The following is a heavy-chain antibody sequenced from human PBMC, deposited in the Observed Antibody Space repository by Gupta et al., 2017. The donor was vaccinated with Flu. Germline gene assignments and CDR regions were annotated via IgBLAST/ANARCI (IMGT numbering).Heavy chain of an antibody. J-gene: IGHJ5*02. Sequence: SIGSYYWSWIRQPPGKGLEWIGYIYYSGSTTYNPSLKSRVTISVDTSKKKFSLKLRSVTAAETAVYYCAIAKGGCAPSDPWGQGTLVTVSS. CDR1: SIGSYY. CDR3: AIAKGGCAPSDP. CDR2: IYYSGST. V-gene: IGHV4-59*01. D-gene: IGHD3-16*01.